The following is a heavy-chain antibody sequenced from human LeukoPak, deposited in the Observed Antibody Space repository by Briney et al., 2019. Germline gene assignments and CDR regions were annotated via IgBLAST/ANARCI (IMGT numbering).Heavy chain of an antibody. CDR2: INSDGSST. D-gene: IGHD1-26*01. J-gene: IGHJ4*02. CDR1: GFTFSSYW. Sequence: PGGSLRLSCAVSGFTFSSYWMHWVRQAPGKGLVWVSRINSDGSSTSYADSVKGRFTISRDNAKNTLYLQMNSLRAEDTAVYYCARVDSGSYWRGFDYWGQGTLVTVSS. CDR3: ARVDSGSYWRGFDY. V-gene: IGHV3-74*01.